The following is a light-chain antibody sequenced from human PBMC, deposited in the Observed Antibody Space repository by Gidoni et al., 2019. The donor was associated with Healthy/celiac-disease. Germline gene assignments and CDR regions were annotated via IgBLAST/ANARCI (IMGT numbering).Light chain of an antibody. CDR2: EGS. CDR3: CSYAGSSPV. V-gene: IGLV2-23*01. Sequence: QSALTQPASVSGSPGQSITISCTGTSSDVGSYNLVSWYQQHPGKAPKLIIYEGSKRPSGVSHRFSGSNSGNTASLTISGLQAEDEADYYCCSYAGSSPVFGGGTKLTVL. CDR1: SSDVGSYNL. J-gene: IGLJ2*01.